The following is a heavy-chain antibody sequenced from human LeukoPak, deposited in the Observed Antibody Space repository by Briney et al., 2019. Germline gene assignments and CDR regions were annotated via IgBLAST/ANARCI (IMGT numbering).Heavy chain of an antibody. V-gene: IGHV4-39*02. CDR2: ISYSGSI. Sequence: ASETLSLTCTVSGGSISSRPYYWGWVRQPPGKGLEWIGSISYSGSIHYNPSLKSRVTISVDTSKNHFSLRLSSVTAADTAVYYCARGQSGLRHAFDIWGQGTMVTVSS. CDR3: ARGQSGLRHAFDI. D-gene: IGHD4-17*01. J-gene: IGHJ3*02. CDR1: GGSISSRPYY.